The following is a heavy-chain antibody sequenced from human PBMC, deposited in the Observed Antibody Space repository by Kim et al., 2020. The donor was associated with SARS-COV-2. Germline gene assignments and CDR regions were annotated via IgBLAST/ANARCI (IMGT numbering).Heavy chain of an antibody. Sequence: ASVKVSCKASGYSFTDYYMHWVRQAPGQGLEWMGWINPNSGGTSYAQKFQGRVTMTRDTSISTGYMELSRLRSDDTAVYYCATRIAAAAILGCWGQGTLATVSS. CDR3: ATRIAAAAILGC. CDR2: INPNSGGT. J-gene: IGHJ4*02. V-gene: IGHV1-2*02. D-gene: IGHD6-13*01. CDR1: GYSFTDYY.